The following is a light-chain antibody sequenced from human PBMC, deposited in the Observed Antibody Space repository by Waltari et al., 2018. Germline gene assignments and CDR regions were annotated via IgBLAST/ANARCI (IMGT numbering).Light chain of an antibody. Sequence: EIVLTQSPGTLSLSPGEGATLSCRASQTVSSTYLAWYQQKPGQAPRLLIYSTSTRATGIPDKFSGSGSGTDFTLTISRLEPEDFVVYYCQLYDGSRTFGQGTKVEIK. J-gene: IGKJ1*01. CDR2: STS. V-gene: IGKV3-20*01. CDR3: QLYDGSRT. CDR1: QTVSSTY.